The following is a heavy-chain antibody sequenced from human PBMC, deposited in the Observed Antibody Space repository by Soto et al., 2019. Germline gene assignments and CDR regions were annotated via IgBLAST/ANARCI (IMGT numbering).Heavy chain of an antibody. CDR2: ISYDGSSQ. CDR3: VRDNLVREHYYYYYGMDV. D-gene: IGHD6-6*01. V-gene: IGHV3-30-3*01. Sequence: QVQLVESGGGVVQPGRSLRLSCAASGFTFSSYAMHWVRQAPGKGLEWVAVISYDGSSQYYADSVRGRFTISRDNSKNTLSLQMNSLRPEDTAVYYGVRDNLVREHYYYYYGMDVWGQGTTVTVSS. CDR1: GFTFSSYA. J-gene: IGHJ6*02.